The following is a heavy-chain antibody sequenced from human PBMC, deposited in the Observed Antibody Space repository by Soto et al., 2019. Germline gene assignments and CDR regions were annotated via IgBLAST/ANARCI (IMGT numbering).Heavy chain of an antibody. Sequence: GGSLRLSCAASGFTFSSYAMHWVRQAPGKGLEWVAVISYDGSNKYYADSVKGRFTISRDNSKNTLYLQMNSLRAEDTAVYYCARDNLGTRTNHYYDSSGYYSSLPDYWGQGTLVTVSS. V-gene: IGHV3-30-3*01. CDR1: GFTFSSYA. CDR3: ARDNLGTRTNHYYDSSGYYSSLPDY. J-gene: IGHJ4*02. CDR2: ISYDGSNK. D-gene: IGHD3-22*01.